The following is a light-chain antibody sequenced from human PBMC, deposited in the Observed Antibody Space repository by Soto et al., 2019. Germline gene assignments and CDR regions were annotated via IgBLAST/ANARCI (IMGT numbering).Light chain of an antibody. CDR3: QQYHNWPRT. CDR2: GAS. CDR1: QSVNGN. V-gene: IGKV3-15*01. Sequence: EIVMTQSPATLSVFPGERATLSCRASQSVNGNLAWYQQRRGQAPRLLIYGASTRATGIPARLSGSGSGTEFALTLSSLQSEDFALYYCQQYHNWPRTFGQGTKVEIK. J-gene: IGKJ1*01.